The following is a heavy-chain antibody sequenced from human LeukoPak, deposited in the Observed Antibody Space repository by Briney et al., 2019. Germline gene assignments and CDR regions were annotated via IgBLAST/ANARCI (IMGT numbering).Heavy chain of an antibody. CDR3: ARDIIVVVPAAIRRGAFDI. J-gene: IGHJ3*02. Sequence: SETLSLTCAAYGGSFSGYYWSWIRQPPGKGLEWIGEINHSGSTNYNPSLKSRVTISVDTSKNQFSLKLSSVTAADTAVYYCARDIIVVVPAAIRRGAFDIWGQGTMVTVSS. V-gene: IGHV4-34*01. D-gene: IGHD2-2*01. CDR2: INHSGST. CDR1: GGSFSGYY.